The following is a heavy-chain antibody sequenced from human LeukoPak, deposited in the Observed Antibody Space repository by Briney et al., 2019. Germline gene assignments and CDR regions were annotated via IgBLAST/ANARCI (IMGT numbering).Heavy chain of an antibody. V-gene: IGHV4-38-2*01. D-gene: IGHD5-12*01. CDR2: IYQTGTT. CDR1: GYSISDGYY. Sequence: SETLSLTCAVSGYSISDGYYWGWIRQPPGKALEWIAIIYQTGTTCYNPSLKSRVTISLDMSKNQFSLKLTSVTAEDTAVYYCARYIMGAIKFDTWGQGTLVIVSS. CDR3: ARYIMGAIKFDT. J-gene: IGHJ5*02.